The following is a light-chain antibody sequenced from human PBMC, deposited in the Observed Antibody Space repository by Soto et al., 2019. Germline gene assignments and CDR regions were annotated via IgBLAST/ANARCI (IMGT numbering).Light chain of an antibody. Sequence: EIALTQSPATLSVSPGERVTLSCRASQSVSTSLAWYQQKPGQAPRLLIYRASIRATGIAARFSGSGSGTAFTLTISSLQSEDFAVYSWQQYENWPPRYTFGQGTKLEIK. CDR1: QSVSTS. CDR3: QQYENWPPRYT. V-gene: IGKV3-15*01. J-gene: IGKJ2*01. CDR2: RAS.